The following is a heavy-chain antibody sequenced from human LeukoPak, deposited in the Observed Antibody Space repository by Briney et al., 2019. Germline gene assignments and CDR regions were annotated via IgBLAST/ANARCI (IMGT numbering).Heavy chain of an antibody. V-gene: IGHV3-23*01. Sequence: GGSLRLSCEASGFTFSSYAMSWVRQAPGKGLEWVSTISGSGGSTYYADSVKGRFTISRDISKNTLYLQMSSLKAEDAAVYYCAKMTIFGVVSTYFDYWGQGTLVTVSS. CDR1: GFTFSSYA. CDR2: ISGSGGST. D-gene: IGHD3-3*01. J-gene: IGHJ4*02. CDR3: AKMTIFGVVSTYFDY.